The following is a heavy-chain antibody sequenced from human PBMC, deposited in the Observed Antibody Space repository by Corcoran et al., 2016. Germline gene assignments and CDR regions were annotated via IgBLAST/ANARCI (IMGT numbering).Heavy chain of an antibody. CDR1: GFTFSNAW. CDR3: TTAVLGDGYNCCNLDDAFDI. CDR2: IKSKTDGGTT. D-gene: IGHD5-12*01. Sequence: EVQLVESGGGLVKPGGSLRLSCAASGFTFSNAWMSWVRQAPGKGLEWVGRIKSKTDGGTTDYAAPVKGRFTISRDDSKNTLYLQMNSLKTEDTAVYYCTTAVLGDGYNCCNLDDAFDIWGQGTMVTVSS. J-gene: IGHJ3*02. V-gene: IGHV3-15*01.